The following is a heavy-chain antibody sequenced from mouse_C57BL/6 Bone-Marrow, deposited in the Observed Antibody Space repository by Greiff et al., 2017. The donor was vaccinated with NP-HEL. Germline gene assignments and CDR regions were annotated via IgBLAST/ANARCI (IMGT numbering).Heavy chain of an antibody. J-gene: IGHJ2*01. V-gene: IGHV1-15*01. D-gene: IGHD1-1*01. Sequence: VQLQQSGAELVRPGASVTLSCKASGYTFTDYEMHWVKQTPVHGLEWIGAIDPETGGTAYNQKFKGKAILTADKSSSTAYMELRSLTSEDSAVYYCTRLYYYGSREYFDYWGQGTTLTVSS. CDR3: TRLYYYGSREYFDY. CDR1: GYTFTDYE. CDR2: IDPETGGT.